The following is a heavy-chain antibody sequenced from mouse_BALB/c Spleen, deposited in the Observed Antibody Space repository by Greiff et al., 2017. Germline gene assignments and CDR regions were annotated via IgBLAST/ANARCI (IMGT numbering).Heavy chain of an antibody. D-gene: IGHD1-1*01. CDR2: ISYSGST. V-gene: IGHV3-2*02. CDR3: ARWYYGSSYPFDY. Sequence: DVKLQESGPGLVKPSQSLSLTCTVTGYSITSDYAWNWIRQFPGNKLEWMGYISYSGSTSYNPSLKSRISITRDTSKNQFFLQLNSVTTEDTATYYCARWYYGSSYPFDYWGQGTTLTVSS. CDR1: GYSITSDYA. J-gene: IGHJ2*01.